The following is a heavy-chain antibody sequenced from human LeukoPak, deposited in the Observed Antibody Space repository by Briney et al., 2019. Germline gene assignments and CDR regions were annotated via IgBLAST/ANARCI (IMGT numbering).Heavy chain of an antibody. CDR1: GFTFSSYE. CDR2: ISSSGSTI. J-gene: IGHJ4*02. CDR3: ARGSSGYEYYFDY. V-gene: IGHV3-48*03. Sequence: GGSLRLSCAASGFTFSSYEMNWVRQAPGKGLEWVSYISSSGSTIYYADSLKGRFTISRDTAKNSLYLQMNSLRAEDTAVYYCARGSSGYEYYFDYWGQGTLVTVSS. D-gene: IGHD3-22*01.